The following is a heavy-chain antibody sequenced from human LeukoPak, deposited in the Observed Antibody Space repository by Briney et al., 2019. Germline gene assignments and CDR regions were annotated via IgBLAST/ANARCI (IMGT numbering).Heavy chain of an antibody. D-gene: IGHD3-3*01. V-gene: IGHV1-2*02. CDR2: INPNSGGT. J-gene: IGHJ6*03. CDR1: GYTFTGYY. Sequence: GASVKVSCKASGYTFTGYYIHWVRQAPGQGLEWMGWINPNSGGTNYAQKFQGRVTMTRDTSISTAYMELSRLRSDDTAVYYCARGHPYYDFWSGPFRSDYYYYYYMDVWGKGTTVTVSS. CDR3: ARGHPYYDFWSGPFRSDYYYYYYMDV.